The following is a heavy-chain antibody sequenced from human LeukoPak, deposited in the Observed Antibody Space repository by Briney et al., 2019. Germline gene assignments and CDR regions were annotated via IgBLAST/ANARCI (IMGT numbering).Heavy chain of an antibody. D-gene: IGHD1-1*01. J-gene: IGHJ4*02. Sequence: PGGSLRLSCAASGFTSSDYYMSWIRQAPGKGLEWVSYISSSGSTIYYADSVKGRFTISRDNAKNSLYLQMNSLRAEDTAVYYCAKDPTGKQWPDGPGDGGPFDYWGQGTLVTVSS. V-gene: IGHV3-11*04. CDR1: GFTSSDYY. CDR2: ISSSGSTI. CDR3: AKDPTGKQWPDGPGDGGPFDY.